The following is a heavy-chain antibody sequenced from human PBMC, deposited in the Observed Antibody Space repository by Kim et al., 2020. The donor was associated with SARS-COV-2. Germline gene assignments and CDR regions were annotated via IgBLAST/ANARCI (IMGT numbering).Heavy chain of an antibody. CDR3: ATSGTMIVVVINYYFDY. J-gene: IGHJ4*02. D-gene: IGHD3-22*01. CDR1: GFTFSSYA. Sequence: GGSLRLSCAASGFTFSSYAMSWVRQAPGKGLEWVSAISGSGGSTYYADSVKGRFTISRDNSKNTLYLQMNSLRAEDTAVYYCATSGTMIVVVINYYFDYWGQGTLVTVSS. V-gene: IGHV3-23*01. CDR2: ISGSGGST.